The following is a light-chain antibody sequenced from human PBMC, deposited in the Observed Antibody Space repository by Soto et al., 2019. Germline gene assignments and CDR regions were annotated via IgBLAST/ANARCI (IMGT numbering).Light chain of an antibody. CDR3: SSYADSIVL. CDR2: EVS. CDR1: SSDVGGYNY. Sequence: QSVLTQPPSASGSPGQSVTISCTGTSSDVGGYNYVSWYQQHPGKAPKLMISEVSKRPSGVPDRFSGSKSGNTASLTVSGLKAEDEADYYCSSYADSIVLFGGGTKLTVL. V-gene: IGLV2-8*01. J-gene: IGLJ2*01.